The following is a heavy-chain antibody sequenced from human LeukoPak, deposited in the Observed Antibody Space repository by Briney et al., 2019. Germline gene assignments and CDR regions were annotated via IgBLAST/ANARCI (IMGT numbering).Heavy chain of an antibody. CDR2: FDPEDGET. CDR3: ATDQWLVP. CDR1: GXTLTEXS. J-gene: IGHJ5*02. V-gene: IGHV1-24*01. Sequence: KXSXKVXGXTLTEXSMHWVRQAPGKGLEWMGGFDPEDGETIYAQKFQGRVTMTEDTSTDTAYMELSSLRSEDTAVYYCATDQWLVPWGQGTLVTVSS. D-gene: IGHD6-19*01.